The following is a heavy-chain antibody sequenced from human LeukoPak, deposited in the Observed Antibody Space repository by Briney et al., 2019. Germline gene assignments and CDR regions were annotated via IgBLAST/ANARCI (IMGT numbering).Heavy chain of an antibody. CDR3: ANRDWFGQQLVLGRPDFDY. V-gene: IGHV3-66*01. D-gene: IGHD6-13*01. CDR1: GFTVSSSY. Sequence: GGSLRLSCAASGFTVSSSYMSWVRQAPGKGLEWVSLIHNGRSTYYADSVQGRFTMSRDNSKNTLYLQMNSLRAEDTAVYYCANRDWFGQQLVLGRPDFDYWGQGTLVTVSS. CDR2: IHNGRST. J-gene: IGHJ4*02.